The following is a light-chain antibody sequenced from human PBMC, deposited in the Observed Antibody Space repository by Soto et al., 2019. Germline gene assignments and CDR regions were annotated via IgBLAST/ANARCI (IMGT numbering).Light chain of an antibody. CDR3: QQRSNSFT. J-gene: IGKJ3*01. V-gene: IGKV3-11*01. CDR1: QSVSSN. Sequence: EIVLTQYPATLSLSPGERATLSCRASQSVSSNLAWYQQKPGQAPRLLIYDASNRATGIPARFSGSGSGTDFTLTISSLEPEDFAVYYCQQRSNSFTFGPGTKVDIK. CDR2: DAS.